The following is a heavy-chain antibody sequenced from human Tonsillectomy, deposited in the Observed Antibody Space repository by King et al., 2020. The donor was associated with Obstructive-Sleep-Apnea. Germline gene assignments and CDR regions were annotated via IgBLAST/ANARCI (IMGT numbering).Heavy chain of an antibody. CDR1: GFTVSSNY. Sequence: VQLVESGGGLVQPGGSLRLSCAASGFTVSSNYMSWVRQAPGKGLEWVSVIYSGGTTYYADSVKGRFTISRDISNNTLYLQLNGLRAEDTAVYYCARAPFIWTYYEQSWYFDLWGRGTLVTVSS. D-gene: IGHD3/OR15-3a*01. CDR2: IYSGGTT. J-gene: IGHJ2*01. V-gene: IGHV3-66*01. CDR3: ARAPFIWTYYEQSWYFDL.